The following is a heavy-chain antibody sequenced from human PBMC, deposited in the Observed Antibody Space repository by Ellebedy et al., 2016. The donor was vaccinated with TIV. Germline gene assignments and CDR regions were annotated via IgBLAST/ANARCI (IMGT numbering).Heavy chain of an antibody. CDR2: ISFSGNT. CDR3: ARLTSSSWYNWFDP. Sequence: GSLRLSXTVSGGSISSSSYYWGWIRQPPGKGLEWIGSISFSGNTNYNPSLKSRVTISVNTSKNQFSLKLSSVTAADTAVYYCARLTSSSWYNWFDPWGQGTLVTVSS. CDR1: GGSISSSSYY. V-gene: IGHV4-61*05. J-gene: IGHJ5*02. D-gene: IGHD6-13*01.